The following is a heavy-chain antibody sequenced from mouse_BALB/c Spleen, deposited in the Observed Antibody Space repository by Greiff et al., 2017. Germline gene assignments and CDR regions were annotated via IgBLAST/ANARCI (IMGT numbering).Heavy chain of an antibody. V-gene: IGHV3-6*02. CDR1: GYSITSGYS. Sequence: EVKLMESGPGLVKPSQSLSLTCSVTGYSITSGYSWNWIRQFPGNKLEWMGYISYDGSNNYNPSLKNRISITRDTSKNQFFLKLNSVTTEDTATYYCARSLYYYGSSWYFDVWGAGTTVTVSS. J-gene: IGHJ1*01. D-gene: IGHD1-1*01. CDR2: ISYDGSN. CDR3: ARSLYYYGSSWYFDV.